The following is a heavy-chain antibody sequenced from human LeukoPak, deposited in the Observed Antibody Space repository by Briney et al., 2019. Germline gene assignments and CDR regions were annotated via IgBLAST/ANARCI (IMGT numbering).Heavy chain of an antibody. D-gene: IGHD5-18*01. CDR2: IKQDGSEK. CDR3: ARDGGYSYGYTFDY. Sequence: GGSLRLSCATSGFSFNSYGMNWVRQAPGKGLEWVANIKQDGSEKYYVDSVKGRFTISRDNATNSLYLQMNSLRAEDTAVYYCARDGGYSYGYTFDYWGQGTLVTVSS. J-gene: IGHJ4*02. V-gene: IGHV3-7*01. CDR1: GFSFNSYG.